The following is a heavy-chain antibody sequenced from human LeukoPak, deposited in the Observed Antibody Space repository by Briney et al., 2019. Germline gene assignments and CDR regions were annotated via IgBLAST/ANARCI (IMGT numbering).Heavy chain of an antibody. CDR1: GFTFSSYT. D-gene: IGHD3-10*01. J-gene: IGHJ3*02. Sequence: PGGSLRLSCAASGFTFSSYTMNWVRQAPGKGLEWVSSISSSSSYIYYADSMKGRFTISRDNAKNSLYLQMNSLRAEDTAVYHCARLWGVYDAFDIWGQGTMVTVSS. CDR3: ARLWGVYDAFDI. CDR2: ISSSSSYI. V-gene: IGHV3-21*01.